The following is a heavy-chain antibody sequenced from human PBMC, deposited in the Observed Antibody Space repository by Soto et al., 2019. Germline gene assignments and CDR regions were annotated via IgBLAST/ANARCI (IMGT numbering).Heavy chain of an antibody. D-gene: IGHD2-15*01. J-gene: IGHJ4*02. V-gene: IGHV3-23*01. CDR3: AKDRGYCSGGSCAKMGYFDY. CDR1: GFTFSSYA. CDR2: ISGRGGST. Sequence: PGGSLRLSCAASGFTFSSYAMNWVRQAPGKGLEWVSAISGRGGSTYYADSVKGRFTIPRDNSKNTLYLQMNSLRAEDTAVYYCAKDRGYCSGGSCAKMGYFDYWGQGTQVTVSS.